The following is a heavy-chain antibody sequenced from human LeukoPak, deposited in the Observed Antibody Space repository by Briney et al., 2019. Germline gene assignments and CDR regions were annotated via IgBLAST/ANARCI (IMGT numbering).Heavy chain of an antibody. V-gene: IGHV4-59*02. D-gene: IGHD3-3*01. CDR2: IYHSGST. Sequence: SETLSLTCTVSGGSVSSYYWSWIRQPPGKGLEWIGYIYHSGSTNHSPSLRSRVTISVDTSKNQFSLELSSVTAADTAVYFCASLGGHYDFWSGYRDYWGQGILVTVSS. CDR1: GGSVSSYY. J-gene: IGHJ4*02. CDR3: ASLGGHYDFWSGYRDY.